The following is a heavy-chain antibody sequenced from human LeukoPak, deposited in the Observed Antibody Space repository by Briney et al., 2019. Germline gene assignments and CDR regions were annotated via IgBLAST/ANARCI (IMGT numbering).Heavy chain of an antibody. CDR3: ANNFDY. J-gene: IGHJ4*02. CDR1: GFIFSRYG. Sequence: GRSLRLSCETSGFIFSRYGMHWVRQAAGKGLEWVALIWHDGSNKDYADSVKGRFTISRDNSKNTVYLQMNSLRVEDTAVYYCANNFDYWGQGTLVTVSS. CDR2: IWHDGSNK. V-gene: IGHV3-33*06.